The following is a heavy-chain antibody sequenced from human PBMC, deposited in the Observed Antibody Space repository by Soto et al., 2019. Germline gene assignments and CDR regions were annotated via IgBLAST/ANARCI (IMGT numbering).Heavy chain of an antibody. D-gene: IGHD3-10*01. CDR2: ISDYGRI. J-gene: IGHJ4*02. V-gene: IGHV3-74*01. Sequence: GGSLRLSCAASGFTFRNYWMHWVRQAPGKGLVWVSRISDYGRINYADSVKGRFTISRDDAKSELYLQMNNLRAEDTAVYYCARGGVEPFDYWGQGALVTVSS. CDR1: GFTFRNYW. CDR3: ARGGVEPFDY.